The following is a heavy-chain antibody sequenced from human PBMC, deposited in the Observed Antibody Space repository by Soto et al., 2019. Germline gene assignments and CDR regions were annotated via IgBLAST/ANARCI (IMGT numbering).Heavy chain of an antibody. D-gene: IGHD5-18*01. CDR1: GGTFSSYA. Sequence: SVKVSCKASGGTFSSYAISWVRQAPGQGLEWMGGIIPIFGTANYAQKFQGRVTITADESTSTAYMELSSLRSEDTAVYYCARGPWIHQYYFDYWGQGTLVTVSS. CDR2: IIPIFGTA. CDR3: ARGPWIHQYYFDY. J-gene: IGHJ4*02. V-gene: IGHV1-69*13.